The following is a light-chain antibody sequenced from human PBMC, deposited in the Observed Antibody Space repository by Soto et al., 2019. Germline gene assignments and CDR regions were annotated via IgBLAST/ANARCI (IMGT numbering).Light chain of an antibody. CDR2: GAS. CDR1: QSVSSSY. CDR3: QQYGSSPLFT. V-gene: IGKV3-20*01. Sequence: EIVLTQSPGTLSLSPGERATLSCRASQSVSSSYLAWYQQKPGQAPRLLIYGASSRATGIPDRFSGSGSGTDFTLSISSLEPDDFAVYDCQQYGSSPLFTFGPGTKVDI. J-gene: IGKJ3*01.